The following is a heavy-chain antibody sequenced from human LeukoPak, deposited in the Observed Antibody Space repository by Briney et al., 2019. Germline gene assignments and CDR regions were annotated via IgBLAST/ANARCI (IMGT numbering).Heavy chain of an antibody. CDR1: GFTFSSYW. J-gene: IGHJ6*02. V-gene: IGHV3-7*04. D-gene: IGHD3-3*01. Sequence: GGSLRLSCAASGFTFSSYWMSWVRQAPGKGLEWVANIKQDGSEKYYVDSVKGRLTISRDNAKNSLYLQMNSLRAEDTAVYYCARDSYFCPMDVWGQGTTVTVSS. CDR3: ARDSYFCPMDV. CDR2: IKQDGSEK.